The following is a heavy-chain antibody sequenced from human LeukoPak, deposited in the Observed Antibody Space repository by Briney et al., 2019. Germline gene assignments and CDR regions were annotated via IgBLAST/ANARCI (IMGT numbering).Heavy chain of an antibody. CDR1: GGSISSYH. D-gene: IGHD1-26*01. CDR3: ARLRVSGSYLYYFDY. CDR2: ILTSGST. V-gene: IGHV4-4*09. J-gene: IGHJ4*02. Sequence: PSETLSLTCTVSGGSISSYHRSWVRQPPGKGLEWIGYILTSGSTNYNPPLKSRLTISVDTSKNQFTLKLSSVTAADTAVYYCARLRVSGSYLYYFDYWGQGTLVTVSS.